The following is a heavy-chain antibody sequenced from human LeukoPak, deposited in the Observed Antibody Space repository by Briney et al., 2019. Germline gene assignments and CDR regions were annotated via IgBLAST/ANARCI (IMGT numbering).Heavy chain of an antibody. CDR1: GFSFSSNS. Sequence: GGSLRLSCAASGFSFSSNSMNWVRQAPGKGLEWVANIKQDGSEKYYVDSVKGRFTISRDNAKNSLYLQMNSLRAEDTAVYYCATYSTSSQAPVYWGQGTLVTVSS. D-gene: IGHD6-6*01. CDR3: ATYSTSSQAPVY. CDR2: IKQDGSEK. J-gene: IGHJ4*02. V-gene: IGHV3-7*01.